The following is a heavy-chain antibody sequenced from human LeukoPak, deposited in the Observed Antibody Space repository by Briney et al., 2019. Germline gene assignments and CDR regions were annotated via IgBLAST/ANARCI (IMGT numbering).Heavy chain of an antibody. CDR1: GFGFSGNA. J-gene: IGHJ4*02. CDR3: AKVMTRTMVRGVPPSDY. V-gene: IGHV3-30*02. CDR2: IPFDRSDK. Sequence: GGSLRLSCAASGFGFSGNAMHWVRQAPGKGLEWVAFIPFDRSDKYYADSVKGRFTISRDNFKNTLYLQMNSLRAEDTAIYYCAKVMTRTMVRGVPPSDYWGQGTLVAVSS. D-gene: IGHD3-10*01.